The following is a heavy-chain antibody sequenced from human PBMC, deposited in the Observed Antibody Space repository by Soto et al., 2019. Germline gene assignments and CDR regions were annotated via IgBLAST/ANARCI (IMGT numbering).Heavy chain of an antibody. Sequence: QVQLVESGGGVVQPGRSLRLSCAASGFTFSSYAMHWVRQAPGKGLEWVAIISYDGSNKYYADSVKGRFTIFRDNSKNPLYRPMNSLRAEDTAVYYCARDPLWGTAMVLWYFDLWGRGTLVTVSS. J-gene: IGHJ2*01. V-gene: IGHV3-30-3*01. D-gene: IGHD5-18*01. CDR2: ISYDGSNK. CDR1: GFTFSSYA. CDR3: ARDPLWGTAMVLWYFDL.